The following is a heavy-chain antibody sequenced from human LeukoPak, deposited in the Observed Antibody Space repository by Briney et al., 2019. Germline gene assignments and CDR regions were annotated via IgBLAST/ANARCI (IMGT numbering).Heavy chain of an antibody. CDR3: AREAPTHLHDYGDSLDY. CDR2: INSDGSST. J-gene: IGHJ4*02. CDR1: GFTFSSYG. D-gene: IGHD4-17*01. Sequence: GGSLRLSCAASGFTFSSYGMSWVRQAPGKGLVCVSRINSDGSSTSYADSVKGRFTISRDNAKNTLYLQMNSLRAEDTAVYYCAREAPTHLHDYGDSLDYWGQGTLVTVSS. V-gene: IGHV3-74*01.